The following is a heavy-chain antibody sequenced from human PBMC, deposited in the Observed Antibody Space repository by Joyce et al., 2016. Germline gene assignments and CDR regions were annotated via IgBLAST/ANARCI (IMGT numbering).Heavy chain of an antibody. CDR1: GFTFDDYA. D-gene: IGHD6-19*01. J-gene: IGHJ5*02. Sequence: EVQLVESGGGSVQPGRSLRLSCAASGFTFDDYAMHWVRPAPGKGLELVSGISWKSGSIGYADSVKGRFTISRDNAKNSLYLQMNSLRAEDTALYFCAKDHRTTGWYIDPWGQGTLVTVSS. CDR3: AKDHRTTGWYIDP. CDR2: ISWKSGSI. V-gene: IGHV3-9*01.